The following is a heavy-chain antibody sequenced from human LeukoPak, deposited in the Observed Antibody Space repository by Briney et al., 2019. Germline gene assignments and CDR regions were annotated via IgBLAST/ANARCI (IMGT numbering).Heavy chain of an antibody. J-gene: IGHJ4*02. D-gene: IGHD5-18*01. V-gene: IGHV4-30-2*01. CDR1: GGSISSGGYS. CDR2: IYHSGST. Sequence: SETLSLTCAVSGGSISSGGYSWSWIRQPPGKGLEWIGYIYHSGSTYYNPSLKSRVTISVDRSKNQFSLKLSSVTAADTAVYYCARGGAYSSADYWGQGTLVTVSS. CDR3: ARGGAYSSADY.